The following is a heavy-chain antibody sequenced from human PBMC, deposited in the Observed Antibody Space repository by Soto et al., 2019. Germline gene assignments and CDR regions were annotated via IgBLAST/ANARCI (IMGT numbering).Heavy chain of an antibody. V-gene: IGHV3-21*01. D-gene: IGHD1-26*01. CDR2: ISSSSNSI. CDR3: ARDGAPYLFDY. J-gene: IGHJ4*02. CDR1: AFTFSSYT. Sequence: EVQLVESGGGLVKSGGSLRLSCAASAFTFSSYTMHWVRQAPGKGLEWVSSISSSSNSIYYADSVKGRFTISRDNAKKSVYLQKNSLRDEDTAVYYCARDGAPYLFDYWGQGTLVTVSS.